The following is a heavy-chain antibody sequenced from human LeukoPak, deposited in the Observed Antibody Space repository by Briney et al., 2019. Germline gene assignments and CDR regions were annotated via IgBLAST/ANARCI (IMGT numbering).Heavy chain of an antibody. D-gene: IGHD2-2*01. CDR1: GFTFSDYY. J-gene: IGHJ4*02. V-gene: IGHV3-11*04. CDR3: ARVDCSSTSCYEFDY. Sequence: NPGGSLRLSCAASGFTFSDYYMSWIRQAPGKGLEWVSYIRSSGSTIYYADSVKGRFTISRDNAKNSLYLQMNSLRAEDTAAYYCARVDCSSTSCYEFDYWGQGTLVTVSS. CDR2: IRSSGSTI.